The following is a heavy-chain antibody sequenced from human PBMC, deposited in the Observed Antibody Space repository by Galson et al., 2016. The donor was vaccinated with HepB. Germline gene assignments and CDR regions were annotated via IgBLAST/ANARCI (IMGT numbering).Heavy chain of an antibody. CDR1: GFSFSNYY. D-gene: IGHD3-3*01. CDR3: ARDREVPSWSVFSFDFSYYGMDV. CDR2: ISSTSTYT. V-gene: IGHV3-11*06. J-gene: IGHJ6*02. Sequence: SLRLSCAASGFSFSNYYMTWIRKAPGKGLEWISYISSTSTYTNYADSVKGRFTISRDNVKNSLYLQMNSLRAEGTAVYYCARDREVPSWSVFSFDFSYYGMDVWGQGTTVTVSS.